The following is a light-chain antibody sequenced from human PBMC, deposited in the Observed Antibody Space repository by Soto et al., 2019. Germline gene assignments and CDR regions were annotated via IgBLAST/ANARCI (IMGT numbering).Light chain of an antibody. CDR2: GAS. CDR3: QQYGTSPRT. Sequence: EIVFTQSPGTLSXSPGERATLSCRASQSVSSSYLAWYQQKPGQAPRLLIYGASSRATGIPDRFSGSGSGTDFTLTINRLEPEDFAVYYCQQYGTSPRTFGQGTKVDIK. V-gene: IGKV3-20*01. CDR1: QSVSSSY. J-gene: IGKJ1*01.